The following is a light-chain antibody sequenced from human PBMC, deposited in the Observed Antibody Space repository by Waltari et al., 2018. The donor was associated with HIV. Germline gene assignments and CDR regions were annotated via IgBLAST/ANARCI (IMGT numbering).Light chain of an antibody. Sequence: EILLTQSPGTLSLSTGERANLSCRASQSGSVTYLAWYQQKPGQAPRLLIYGTSSRATGTPIRFSGSGSGTDYTLTITTLEPEDFAVYFCQQYGRSPITFGQGTRLETK. CDR3: QQYGRSPIT. CDR1: QSGSVTY. V-gene: IGKV3-20*01. J-gene: IGKJ5*01. CDR2: GTS.